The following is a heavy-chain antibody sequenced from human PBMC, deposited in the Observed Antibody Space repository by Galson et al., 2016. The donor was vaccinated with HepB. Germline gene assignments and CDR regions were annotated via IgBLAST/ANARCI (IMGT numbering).Heavy chain of an antibody. CDR2: IYPGDSHT. CDR3: ARHRGGYNPFDS. J-gene: IGHJ4*02. Sequence: QSGAEVKKPGESLKISCKGSANTFTTYWIGWVRQMPGKGLEWMGIIYPGDSHTRFSPSFQGQVTLSADKSINPAYLRRSSLQASDTAIYYCARHRGGYNPFDSGCEGTLVAVSS. D-gene: IGHD5-24*01. CDR1: ANTFTTYW. V-gene: IGHV5-51*01.